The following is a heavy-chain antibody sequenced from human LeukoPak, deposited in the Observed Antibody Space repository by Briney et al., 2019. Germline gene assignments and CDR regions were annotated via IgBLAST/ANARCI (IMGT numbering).Heavy chain of an antibody. V-gene: IGHV3-21*01. D-gene: IGHD2-21*02. CDR2: ISSSSSYI. J-gene: IGHJ4*02. CDR3: ATDRDNSDWQKRFDY. CDR1: GFTFSSYS. Sequence: PGGSLRLSCAASGFTFSSYSMNSVRQAPGKGLEWVSSISSSSSYIYYADSVKGRFTISRDNAKNSLYLQMNSLRAEDTAVYYCATDRDNSDWQKRFDYWGQGTLVTVSS.